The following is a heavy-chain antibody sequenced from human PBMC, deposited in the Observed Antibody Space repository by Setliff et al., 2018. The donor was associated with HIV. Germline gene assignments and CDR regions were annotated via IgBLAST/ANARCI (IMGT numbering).Heavy chain of an antibody. Sequence: LSLTCAVYRASFSSYYWSWIRQSPGKGLEWIAEMNYSGSTNYNPSLKSRVTLSVDTSKNQFSLNVTSVNAADTAVYYCARGRYYDGSALPLDYWGQGSLVTVSS. V-gene: IGHV4-34*01. CDR1: RASFSSYY. J-gene: IGHJ4*02. D-gene: IGHD3-22*01. CDR3: ARGRYYDGSALPLDY. CDR2: MNYSGST.